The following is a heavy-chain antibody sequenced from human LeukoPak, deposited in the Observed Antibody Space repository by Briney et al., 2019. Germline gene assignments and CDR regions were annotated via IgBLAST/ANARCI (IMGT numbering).Heavy chain of an antibody. J-gene: IGHJ3*02. D-gene: IGHD6-6*01. CDR3: ARDFSLARPLDPFDM. CDR1: RFTFSRFP. Sequence: GGSLSLSCAASRFTFSRFPMHWVRQAPGKGLEWVALISYDGKNKSYEDSVKGRFIISRDNSKNTLYLQMNSLRAEDTAVYYCARDFSLARPLDPFDMWGQGTMVTVSS. CDR2: ISYDGKNK. V-gene: IGHV3-30*04.